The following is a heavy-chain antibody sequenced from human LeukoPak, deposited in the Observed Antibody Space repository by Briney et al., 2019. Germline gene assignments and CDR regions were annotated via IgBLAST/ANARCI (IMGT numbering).Heavy chain of an antibody. Sequence: GGSLRLSCAASGFTFSSYAMHWVRQAPGKGLEYVSAISSNGGSTYYANSVKGRFTISRDNSKNTLYLQMGSLRAEDMAVYYCANWNSRYAFDIWGQGTMVTVSS. CDR2: ISSNGGST. CDR3: ANWNSRYAFDI. J-gene: IGHJ3*02. CDR1: GFTFSSYA. D-gene: IGHD1-1*01. V-gene: IGHV3-64*01.